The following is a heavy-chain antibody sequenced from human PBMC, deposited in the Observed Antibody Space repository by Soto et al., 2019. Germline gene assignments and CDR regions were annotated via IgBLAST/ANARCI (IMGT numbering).Heavy chain of an antibody. CDR3: AKVEYSSSEYYFDY. V-gene: IGHV3-23*01. D-gene: IGHD6-6*01. CDR2: ISGSGGST. Sequence: VGSLRLSCAASGFTFSSYAMSWVRQAPGKGLEWVSAISGSGGSTYYADSVKGRFTISRDNSKNTLYLQMNSLRAEDTAVYYCAKVEYSSSEYYFDYWGQGTLVTVSS. J-gene: IGHJ4*02. CDR1: GFTFSSYA.